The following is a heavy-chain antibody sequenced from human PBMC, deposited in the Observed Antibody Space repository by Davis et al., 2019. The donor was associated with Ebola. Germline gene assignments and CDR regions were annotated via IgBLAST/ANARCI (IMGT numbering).Heavy chain of an antibody. CDR3: ARDLYNWNKNSGHYYGMDV. Sequence: GESLKISCAASGFTFSSYGMHWVRQAPGKGLEWVAVIWYDGSNKYYADSVKGRFTISRDNSKNTLYLQMNSLRAEDTAVYYCARDLYNWNKNSGHYYGMDVWGQGTTVTVSS. CDR1: GFTFSSYG. CDR2: IWYDGSNK. J-gene: IGHJ6*02. V-gene: IGHV3-33*01. D-gene: IGHD1-20*01.